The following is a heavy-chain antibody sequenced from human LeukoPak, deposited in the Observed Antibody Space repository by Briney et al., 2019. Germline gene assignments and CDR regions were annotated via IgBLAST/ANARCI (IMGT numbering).Heavy chain of an antibody. CDR2: ISSTGHYI. CDR1: GFSFSTYI. D-gene: IGHD1-26*01. CDR3: ARDAFSGTYNLGNSFDP. J-gene: IGHJ5*02. Sequence: GGSLRLSCAASGFSFSTYIMNWVRQAPGKGLEWVSSISSTGHYIYYADSVKGRFTISRDNTGNSLYLQMNSLRDEDTAVYYCARDAFSGTYNLGNSFDPWGQGTLVTVSS. V-gene: IGHV3-21*01.